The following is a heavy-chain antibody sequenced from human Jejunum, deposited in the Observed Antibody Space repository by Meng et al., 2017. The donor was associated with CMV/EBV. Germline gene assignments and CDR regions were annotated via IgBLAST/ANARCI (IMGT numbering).Heavy chain of an antibody. D-gene: IGHD2/OR15-2a*01. CDR3: ARGRGNQPLFDF. Sequence: QVQVVQSGAEVKKPGSSVKVACKTSGGSFSTYTFSWVRQAPGQGLEWMGGLIPVLNKAKSAPRFQDRVTFTADETTTTAYMELSSLTFEDTAVYFCARGRGNQPLFDFWGQGTLVTSPQ. CDR2: LIPVLNKA. CDR1: GGSFSTYT. J-gene: IGHJ4*02. V-gene: IGHV1-69*01.